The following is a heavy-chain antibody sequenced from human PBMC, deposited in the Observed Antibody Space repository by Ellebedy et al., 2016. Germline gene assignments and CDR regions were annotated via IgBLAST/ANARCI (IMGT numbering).Heavy chain of an antibody. CDR1: GFTFSGSA. CDR3: TSRDY. Sequence: GGSLRLXXAAYGFTFSGSAMHWVRQASGKGLEWVGRIRSKANSYATVYAASVKGRFTISRDDSKNTAYLQMNSLKTEDTAVYYCTSRDYWGQGTLVTVSS. V-gene: IGHV3-73*01. CDR2: IRSKANSYAT. J-gene: IGHJ4*02.